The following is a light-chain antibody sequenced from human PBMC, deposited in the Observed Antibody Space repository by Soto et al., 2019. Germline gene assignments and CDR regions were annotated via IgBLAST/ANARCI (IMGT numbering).Light chain of an antibody. V-gene: IGKV1-17*01. CDR1: QGIRND. Sequence: DIQMTQFPSSLSASVGDRVTITCRASQGIRNDLGWYQQKPGKAPKRLIYAASSLQSGVPSRFSGSGSGTEFIRAISSLQPEDSATFYCLQHSTYPLTFGQVTKVEIK. CDR3: LQHSTYPLT. CDR2: AAS. J-gene: IGKJ1*01.